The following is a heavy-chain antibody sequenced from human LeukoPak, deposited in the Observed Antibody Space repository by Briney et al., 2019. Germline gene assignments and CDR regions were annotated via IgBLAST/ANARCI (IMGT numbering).Heavy chain of an antibody. Sequence: ASVKVSCKASGYTFTGYYMHWVRQAPGQGLEWMGWINPNSGGTNYAQKFQGRVTMTRDTSISTAYMELSRLRSDDTAVYYCARASITMVWGGKLPYFDYWGQGTLVTVSS. D-gene: IGHD3-10*01. CDR3: ARASITMVWGGKLPYFDY. CDR2: INPNSGGT. J-gene: IGHJ4*02. CDR1: GYTFTGYY. V-gene: IGHV1-2*02.